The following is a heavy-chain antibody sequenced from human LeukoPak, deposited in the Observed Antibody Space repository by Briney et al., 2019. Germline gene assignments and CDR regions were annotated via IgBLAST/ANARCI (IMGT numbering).Heavy chain of an antibody. CDR3: AKLAKYFYGSETYYFFEH. V-gene: IGHV3-9*01. D-gene: IGHD3-10*01. Sequence: GGSLRLSCAASGFTFDDYAMHWVRQAPGKGLEWVSGISWNSGSIGYADSVKGRFTISRDNAKSSLYLQMNSLRVEDTAVYYCAKLAKYFYGSETYYFFEHWGQGTPVTASS. J-gene: IGHJ4*02. CDR2: ISWNSGSI. CDR1: GFTFDDYA.